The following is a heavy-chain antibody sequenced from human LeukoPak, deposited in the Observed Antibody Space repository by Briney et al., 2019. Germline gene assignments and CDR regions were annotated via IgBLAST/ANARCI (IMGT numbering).Heavy chain of an antibody. CDR3: ARQAYSSSSSSYI. Sequence: SDAEYVTCAVYGYPISVGYCRGLKRQPPGKGLEWIGSMYHSGSTYYNPSLKSRVTISVDTSNNQFSLQLNFVTAADTAVYYCARQAYSSSSSSYIWGQGTMVTVSS. D-gene: IGHD2-2*01. J-gene: IGHJ3*02. V-gene: IGHV4-38-2*01. CDR1: GYPISVGYC. CDR2: MYHSGST.